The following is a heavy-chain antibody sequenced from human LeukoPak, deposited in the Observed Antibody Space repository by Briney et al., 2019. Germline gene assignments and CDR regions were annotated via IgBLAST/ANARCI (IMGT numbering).Heavy chain of an antibody. Sequence: TGGSLRLSCAASGFTVSSSYMYWVRQAPGKGLEWVSFFYGGDSTYYAESVRGRFTISRDNSKNTLYLLMNSLIPEDTAVYYCAREVFSIPSNLDSGGQETWSPSPQ. D-gene: IGHD3-9*01. CDR1: GFTVSSSY. J-gene: IGHJ5*01. CDR3: AREVFSIPSNLDS. CDR2: FYGGDST. V-gene: IGHV3-53*01.